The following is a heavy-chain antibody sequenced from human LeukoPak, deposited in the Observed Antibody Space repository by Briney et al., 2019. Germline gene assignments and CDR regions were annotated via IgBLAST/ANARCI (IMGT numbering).Heavy chain of an antibody. D-gene: IGHD1-1*01. J-gene: IGHJ5*02. CDR1: GGSVSSDTYY. CDR2: ISYSGST. Sequence: PSETLSLTCIVSGGSVSSDTYYWSWIRQPPGKGLEWIGYISYSGSTNFNPSLKSRVTISVDTSKNQFSLKLSSVTAADTAVYYCAREGTAGTNLNWFDPWGQGTLVTVSS. V-gene: IGHV4-61*01. CDR3: AREGTAGTNLNWFDP.